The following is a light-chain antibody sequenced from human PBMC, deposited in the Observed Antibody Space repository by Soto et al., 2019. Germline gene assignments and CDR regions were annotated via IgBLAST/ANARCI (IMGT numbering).Light chain of an antibody. V-gene: IGKV1-33*01. CDR2: DAS. Sequence: DIQMTQSPSSLSASVGDRVTITCQASQDISNYLNWYQQKPGKAPKLLIYDASNLETGVPSRFSGRGSGTDFTFTISSLQPEDIATYYCQQYDNLPPYTFGHGTTLEIK. CDR3: QQYDNLPPYT. J-gene: IGKJ2*01. CDR1: QDISNY.